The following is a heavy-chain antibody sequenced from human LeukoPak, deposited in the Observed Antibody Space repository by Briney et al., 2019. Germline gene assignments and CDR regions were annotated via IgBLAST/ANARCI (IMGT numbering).Heavy chain of an antibody. CDR2: IYYSGST. D-gene: IGHD3-10*01. CDR3: ARQTYGSGSYYNLDC. CDR1: GGSISSSSYY. J-gene: IGHJ4*02. V-gene: IGHV4-39*01. Sequence: SETLSLTCSVSGGSISSSSYYWGWIRQPPGKGLEWIGTIYYSGSTYYNPSLKSRVTISVDTSKNQFSLKLGSVTAADPAVYYCARQTYGSGSYYNLDCWGQGTLVTVSS.